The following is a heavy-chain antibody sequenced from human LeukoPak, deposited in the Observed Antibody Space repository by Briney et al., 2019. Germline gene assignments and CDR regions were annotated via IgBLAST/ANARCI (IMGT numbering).Heavy chain of an antibody. CDR2: INPSGGST. CDR1: GYTFTSYY. Sequence: ASVKVSCKASGYTFTSYYMHWVRQAPGQGLEWMGIINPSGGSTSYAQKFQGRVTITRNTSISTAYMELSSLRSEDTAVYYCSRGLRRGTFLSMVARAGYYYYYMDVWGKGTTVTVSS. J-gene: IGHJ6*03. CDR3: SRGLRRGTFLSMVARAGYYYYYMDV. D-gene: IGHD4/OR15-4a*01. V-gene: IGHV1-46*01.